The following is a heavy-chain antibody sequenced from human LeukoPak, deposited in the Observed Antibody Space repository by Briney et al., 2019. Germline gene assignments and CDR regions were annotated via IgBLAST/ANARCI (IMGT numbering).Heavy chain of an antibody. V-gene: IGHV4-4*02. J-gene: IGHJ4*02. CDR1: GGSISSSNW. D-gene: IGHD3-9*01. CDR2: IYHSGST. Sequence: PSGTLSLTCAVSGGSISSSNWWSWVRQPPGKGLEWIGEIYHSGSTNYKPSLKSRVTISVDKSKNQFSLKLSSVAAADTAVYYCARHHYDILTGYPWLREEGPGYFDYWGQGTLVTVSS. CDR3: ARHHYDILTGYPWLREEGPGYFDY.